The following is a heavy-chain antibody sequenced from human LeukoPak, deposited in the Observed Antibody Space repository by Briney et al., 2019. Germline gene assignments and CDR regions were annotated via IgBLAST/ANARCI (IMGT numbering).Heavy chain of an antibody. Sequence: GGSLRLSCAASGFTFGSYAMHWVRQAPGKGLEYVSAISSNGGSTYYANSVKGRFTISRDNSKNTLYLQMGSLRAEDMAVYYCARESTHLHRTNTSRTRFNYYYGMDVWGQGTTVTVSS. D-gene: IGHD2/OR15-2a*01. CDR2: ISSNGGST. CDR3: ARESTHLHRTNTSRTRFNYYYGMDV. J-gene: IGHJ6*02. V-gene: IGHV3-64*01. CDR1: GFTFGSYA.